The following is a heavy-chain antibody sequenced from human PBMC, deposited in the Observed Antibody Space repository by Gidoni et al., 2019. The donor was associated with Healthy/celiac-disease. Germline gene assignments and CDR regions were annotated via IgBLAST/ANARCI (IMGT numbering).Heavy chain of an antibody. J-gene: IGHJ4*02. CDR1: GFTFDAYA. CDR2: ISWNSGSI. Sequence: EVQLVESGGGLVQPGRSLRLSCPASGFTFDAYALHWVRQAPGKGLELVSGISWNSGSIGYADSVKGRFTISRDNAKNSLYLQMNSLRAEDTALYYCAKDKEGYYDSSGPGAFDYWGQGTLVTVSS. D-gene: IGHD3-22*01. CDR3: AKDKEGYYDSSGPGAFDY. V-gene: IGHV3-9*01.